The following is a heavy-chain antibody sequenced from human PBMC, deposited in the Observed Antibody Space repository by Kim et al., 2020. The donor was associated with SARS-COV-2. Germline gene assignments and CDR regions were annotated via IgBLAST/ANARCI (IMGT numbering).Heavy chain of an antibody. CDR2: ISYGGSNK. CDR3: AKGGLHYDSSGDYYYYSVMDV. D-gene: IGHD3-22*01. CDR1: GFTFSSYG. Sequence: GGSLRLSCAASGFTFSSYGMHWVRQAPGKGLEWVAVISYGGSNKYYADSVKGRFTISRDNSKNKNTLYLQMNSLRAEDTAVYYCAKGGLHYDSSGDYYYYSVMDVWGQGTTVTVSS. V-gene: IGHV3-30*18. J-gene: IGHJ6*02.